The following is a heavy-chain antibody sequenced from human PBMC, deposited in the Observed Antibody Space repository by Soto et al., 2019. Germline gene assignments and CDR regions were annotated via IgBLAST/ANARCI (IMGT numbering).Heavy chain of an antibody. CDR1: GFNVSSSY. V-gene: IGHV3-53*01. CDR3: ARERGWNDVDYGMDV. Sequence: EVHLVESGGGLIQRGGSLRLSCAASGFNVSSSYMSWVRQAPGQGLEWVSIIYSGGSTSYADSVKGRLTISRDNSKNTLYLQMDSLRAEDTAMYYCARERGWNDVDYGMDVWGQGTTVTVSS. D-gene: IGHD1-1*01. CDR2: IYSGGST. J-gene: IGHJ6*02.